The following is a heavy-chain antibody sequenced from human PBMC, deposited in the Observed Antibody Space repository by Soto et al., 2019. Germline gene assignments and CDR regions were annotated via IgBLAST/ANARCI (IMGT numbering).Heavy chain of an antibody. CDR2: ISSSSSYI. Sequence: GGSLRLSCAASGFTFSSYSMNWVRQAPGKGLEWVSSISSSSSYIYYADSVKGRFTISRDNAKNSLYLQMNSLRAEDTAVYYCARDNGYYGSGVRVDWFDPWGQGTLVTVPQ. D-gene: IGHD3-10*01. CDR3: ARDNGYYGSGVRVDWFDP. J-gene: IGHJ5*02. CDR1: GFTFSSYS. V-gene: IGHV3-21*01.